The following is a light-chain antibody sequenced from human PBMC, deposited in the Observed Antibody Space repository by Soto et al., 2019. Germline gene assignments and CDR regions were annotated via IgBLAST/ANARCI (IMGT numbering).Light chain of an antibody. V-gene: IGKV1-39*01. CDR1: QSVSIY. CDR2: ASS. Sequence: DIQMTQSPSSLSASVGDRVTITCRTRQSVSIYVNWYQLKPGKAPILLIYASSSLQSGVPSRFSGSGSGTVFTLTISSLEPEDFATYYCQQSYSTPTFGQGTKVDIK. J-gene: IGKJ2*01. CDR3: QQSYSTPT.